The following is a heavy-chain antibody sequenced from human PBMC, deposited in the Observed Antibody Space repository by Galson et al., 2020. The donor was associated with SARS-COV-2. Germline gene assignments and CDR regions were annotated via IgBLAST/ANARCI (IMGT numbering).Heavy chain of an antibody. CDR3: ARDGIHYYDSSGYYYILNYYYYMDV. D-gene: IGHD3-22*01. J-gene: IGHJ6*03. Sequence: ADSVKGRFTISRDNSKNTLYLQMNSLRAEDTAVYYCARDGIHYYDSSGYYYILNYYYYMDVWGKGTTVTVSS. V-gene: IGHV3-30*01.